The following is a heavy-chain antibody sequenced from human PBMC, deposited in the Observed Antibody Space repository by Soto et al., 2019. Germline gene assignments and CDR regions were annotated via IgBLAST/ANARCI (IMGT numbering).Heavy chain of an antibody. CDR2: ISGSGGST. CDR1: GFTFSSYA. Sequence: GGSLRLSCAASGFTFSSYAMSWVRQAPGKGLEWVSAISGSGGSTYYADSVKGRFTISRDNYKNTLYLQMNSLRAEDTAVYYCAKAHAGRGYSYGSFDYWGQGTLVTVSS. V-gene: IGHV3-23*01. CDR3: AKAHAGRGYSYGSFDY. J-gene: IGHJ4*02. D-gene: IGHD5-18*01.